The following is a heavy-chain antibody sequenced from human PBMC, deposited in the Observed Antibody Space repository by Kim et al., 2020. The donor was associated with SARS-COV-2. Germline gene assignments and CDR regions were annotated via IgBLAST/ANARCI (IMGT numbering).Heavy chain of an antibody. Sequence: ADSVKGRFTISRDNAKNSLYLQMNSLSAEDTALYYCAKGTDSSSWDPKDYWGQGTLVTVSS. J-gene: IGHJ4*02. V-gene: IGHV3-9*01. D-gene: IGHD6-13*01. CDR3: AKGTDSSSWDPKDY.